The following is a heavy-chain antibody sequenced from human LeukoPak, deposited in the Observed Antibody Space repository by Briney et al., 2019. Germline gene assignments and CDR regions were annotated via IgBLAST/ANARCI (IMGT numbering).Heavy chain of an antibody. CDR3: ARRGAASPRYYYDSGSYPGESYYYGMDV. CDR2: INHSGST. V-gene: IGHV4-34*01. CDR1: GGSFSGYY. Sequence: SETLSLTCAVYGGSFSGYYWSWIRQPPGKGLEWIGEINHSGSTNSNPSLKSRVTISVDTSKNQFSLKLSSVTAADTAVYYCARRGAASPRYYYDSGSYPGESYYYGMDVWGKGTTVTVSS. J-gene: IGHJ6*04. D-gene: IGHD3-10*01.